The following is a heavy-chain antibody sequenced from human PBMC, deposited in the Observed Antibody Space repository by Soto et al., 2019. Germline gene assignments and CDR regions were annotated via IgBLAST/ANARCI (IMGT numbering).Heavy chain of an antibody. J-gene: IGHJ4*02. D-gene: IGHD1-7*01. V-gene: IGHV5-51*01. CDR2: IYPGDSDT. CDR3: ARRSELELTVEGHLDY. Sequence: PGESLKISCKGSGYSFTSYWIGWVRQMPGKGLEWMGIIYPGDSDTRYSPSFQGQVTISADKSISTAYLQWSSLKASDTAMYYCARRSELELTVEGHLDYWGQGTLVTVSS. CDR1: GYSFTSYW.